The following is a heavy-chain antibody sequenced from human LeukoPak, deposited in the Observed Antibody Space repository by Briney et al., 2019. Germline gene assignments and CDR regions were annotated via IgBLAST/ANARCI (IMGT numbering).Heavy chain of an antibody. V-gene: IGHV1-8*03. CDR3: ARDPNRYCSSTSCYEYFQH. Sequence: GASVKVSCKASGYTFTSYDINWVRQATGQGLEWMGWMNPNSGNTGYAQKFQGRVTITRNTSISTAYMELSSLRSEDTAVYYCARDPNRYCSSTSCYEYFQHWGQGTLVTVSS. CDR2: MNPNSGNT. D-gene: IGHD2-2*01. CDR1: GYTFTSYD. J-gene: IGHJ1*01.